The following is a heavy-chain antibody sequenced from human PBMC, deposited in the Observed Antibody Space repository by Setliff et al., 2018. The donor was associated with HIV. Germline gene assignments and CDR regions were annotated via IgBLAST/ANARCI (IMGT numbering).Heavy chain of an antibody. V-gene: IGHV3-53*01. CDR3: AKERRGAGGWFDP. J-gene: IGHJ5*02. Sequence: LRLSCAVAGFNVSNNYMTWIRQAPGRGLEWISVIYIDGGRNYADSVKGRFTISRDNSKNMLYLHMNSLRTEDTAVYFCAKERRGAGGWFDPWGQGTLVTVSS. CDR2: IYIDGGR. D-gene: IGHD3-10*01. CDR1: GFNVSNNY.